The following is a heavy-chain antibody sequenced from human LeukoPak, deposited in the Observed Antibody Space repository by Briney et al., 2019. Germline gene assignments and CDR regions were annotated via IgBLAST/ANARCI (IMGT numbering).Heavy chain of an antibody. V-gene: IGHV3-30*02. CDR3: AKDVTGTTSAFDI. J-gene: IGHJ3*02. D-gene: IGHD1-7*01. CDR2: IRNDGSII. Sequence: GGSLRLSCAASGFTFSSYGMHWIRQAPGKGLEWVAFIRNDGSIIYNADSVKGRFTISRDNSKNTLYLQMNSLRAEDTAVYYCAKDVTGTTSAFDIWGQGTMVTVSS. CDR1: GFTFSSYG.